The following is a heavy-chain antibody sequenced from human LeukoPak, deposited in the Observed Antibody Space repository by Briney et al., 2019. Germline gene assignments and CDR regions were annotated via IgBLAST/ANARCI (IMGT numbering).Heavy chain of an antibody. D-gene: IGHD6-19*01. CDR2: ISSYNGNT. Sequence: ASVKVSCKASGYTFTSYGISWVRQAPGQGLEWMGWISSYNGNTNYAQKLQGRVTMSTDTSTGTAHMELRSLRSDDTAVYYCARRVAVARRDAFDIWGQGTMVTVSS. CDR1: GYTFTSYG. J-gene: IGHJ3*02. CDR3: ARRVAVARRDAFDI. V-gene: IGHV1-18*01.